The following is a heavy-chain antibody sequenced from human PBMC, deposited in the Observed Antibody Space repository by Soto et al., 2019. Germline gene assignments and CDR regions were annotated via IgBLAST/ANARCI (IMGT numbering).Heavy chain of an antibody. CDR1: GYTFTSYY. CDR3: ARDRMAVAKRGGMDV. V-gene: IGHV1-46*01. D-gene: IGHD6-19*01. CDR2: INPSGGST. Sequence: ASVKVSCKASGYTFTSYYMHWLRQAPGQGLEWMGIINPSGGSTSYAQKFQGRVTMTRDTSTSTVYMELSSLRSEDTAVYYCARDRMAVAKRGGMDVGGQGTTVTVSS. J-gene: IGHJ6*02.